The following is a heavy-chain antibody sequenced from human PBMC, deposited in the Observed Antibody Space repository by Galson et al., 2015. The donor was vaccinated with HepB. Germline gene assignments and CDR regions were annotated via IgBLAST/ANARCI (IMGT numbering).Heavy chain of an antibody. CDR2: IYYSGST. J-gene: IGHJ2*01. V-gene: IGHV4-39*01. Sequence: SETLSLTCTVFGDSISSSSYYWGWLRQPPGKGLEWIGSIYYSGSTYYNPSLKSQVTISVDTSKNQFSLKMSSVTAADTAVYYCARRGTAYYFDNSGYYWYFDLWGRGTLVTVSS. D-gene: IGHD3-22*01. CDR3: ARRGTAYYFDNSGYYWYFDL. CDR1: GDSISSSSYY.